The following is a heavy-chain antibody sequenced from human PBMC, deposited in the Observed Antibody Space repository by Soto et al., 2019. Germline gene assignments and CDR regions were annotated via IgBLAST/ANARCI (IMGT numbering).Heavy chain of an antibody. CDR1: GYTFTSYA. J-gene: IGHJ1*01. CDR3: ARAVRGGRSSWSDLEYSRH. Sequence: QVQLVQSGAEVKKPGASVKVSCKASGYTFTSYAMHWVRQAPGQRLGWMWWINAGNGNTKYSQKFQGIVTLTRVTSASTAYMELSSLRSEDTAVYYCARAVRGGRSSWSDLEYSRHWGQGTLVTVSS. CDR2: INAGNGNT. V-gene: IGHV1-3*01. D-gene: IGHD6-13*01.